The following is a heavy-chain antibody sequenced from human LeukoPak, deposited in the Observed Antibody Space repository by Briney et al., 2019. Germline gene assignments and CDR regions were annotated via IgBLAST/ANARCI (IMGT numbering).Heavy chain of an antibody. Sequence: ASVKVSCKASGGTFSSYAISWLRQAPGQGLEWMGGIIPIFGTANYAQKFQGRVTITTDESTSTAYMELSSLRSEDTAVYYCASGIRDYYYYYYMDVWGKGTTVTVSS. V-gene: IGHV1-69*05. CDR1: GGTFSSYA. CDR2: IIPIFGTA. CDR3: ASGIRDYYYYYYMDV. D-gene: IGHD5-18*01. J-gene: IGHJ6*03.